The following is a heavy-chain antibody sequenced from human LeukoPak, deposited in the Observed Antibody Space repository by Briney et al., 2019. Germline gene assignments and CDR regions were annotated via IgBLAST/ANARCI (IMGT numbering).Heavy chain of an antibody. J-gene: IGHJ4*02. CDR3: AKSSSGYLFDY. CDR1: GFTFSSYG. D-gene: IGHD3-22*01. CDR2: ISYDGSNK. V-gene: IGHV3-30*18. Sequence: GGSLRLSCAASGFTFSSYGMHWVRQAPGKGLEWVAVISYDGSNKYYADSVKGRFTISRDNFKNTLYLQMNSLRAEDTAVYYCAKSSSGYLFDYWGQGTLVTVSS.